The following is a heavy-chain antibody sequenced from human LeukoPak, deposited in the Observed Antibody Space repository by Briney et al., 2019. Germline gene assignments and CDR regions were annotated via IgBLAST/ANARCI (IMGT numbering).Heavy chain of an antibody. CDR2: IDSSSTYI. V-gene: IGHV3-21*01. CDR1: GFTFSSYS. J-gene: IGHJ4*02. Sequence: GGSLRLSCAASGFTFSSYSMTWVRQAPGKGLEWVSSIDSSSTYIYYADSVKGRLTISRDNAKNSLYLQMNSLRAEDTAVYYCRFTYSGSWLYFDYWGQGTLVTVSS. D-gene: IGHD6-13*01. CDR3: RFTYSGSWLYFDY.